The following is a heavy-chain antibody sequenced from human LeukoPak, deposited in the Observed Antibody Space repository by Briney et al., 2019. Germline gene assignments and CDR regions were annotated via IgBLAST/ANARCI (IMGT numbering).Heavy chain of an antibody. CDR1: GFTFSSYG. J-gene: IGHJ6*02. CDR2: ISYDGSNK. CDR3: AGSGISVSWMGMDV. Sequence: HSGGSLRLSCAASGFTFSSYGMHWVRQAPGKGLEWVAVISYDGSNKYYADSVKGRFTISRDNSKNTLYLQMNSLRTEDMAVYYCAGSGISVSWMGMDVWGQGTTVTVSS. V-gene: IGHV3-30*03. D-gene: IGHD1-14*01.